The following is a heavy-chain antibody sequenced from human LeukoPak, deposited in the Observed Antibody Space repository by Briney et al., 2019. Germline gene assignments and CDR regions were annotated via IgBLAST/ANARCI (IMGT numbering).Heavy chain of an antibody. J-gene: IGHJ4*02. CDR2: INGDGSST. V-gene: IGHV3-74*01. Sequence: GGSLRLSCAASGFTFSSYDIHWVRQAPGKGLEWVSRINGDGSSTSYADSVKGRFTISRDNAKNTLYLQMNNLRAEDTAIYYCATDYYVSGSYYRLFYWGQGTLVTVSS. CDR3: ATDYYVSGSYYRLFY. CDR1: GFTFSSYD. D-gene: IGHD3-10*01.